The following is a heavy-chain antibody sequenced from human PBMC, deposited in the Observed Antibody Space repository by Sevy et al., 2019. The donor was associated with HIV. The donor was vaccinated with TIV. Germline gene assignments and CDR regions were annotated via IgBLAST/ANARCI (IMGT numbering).Heavy chain of an antibody. CDR1: GFTFSNFG. J-gene: IGHJ4*02. CDR2: IRYDGSDK. Sequence: GGSLSLSCTASGFTFSNFGMHWVRQVPGKGLEWVTFIRYDGSDKYYAASVKGRFTISRDDSKNTLYLQMDSLGAEDTAIYYCAKDLAGPGRRYFDYWGQGTLVTVSS. V-gene: IGHV3-30*02. D-gene: IGHD6-13*01. CDR3: AKDLAGPGRRYFDY.